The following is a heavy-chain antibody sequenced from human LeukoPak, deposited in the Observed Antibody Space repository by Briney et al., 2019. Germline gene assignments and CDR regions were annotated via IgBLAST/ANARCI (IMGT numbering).Heavy chain of an antibody. CDR1: GYTFTGYY. J-gene: IGHJ4*02. D-gene: IGHD2-15*01. CDR2: INPNSGGT. V-gene: IGHV1-2*02. Sequence: ASVKVSCKASGYTFTGYYMHWVRQAPGRGLEWMGWINPNSGGTNYAQKFQGRVTMTRDTSISTAYMELSRLRSDDTAVYYCARDSELPANFDYWGQGTLVTVSS. CDR3: ARDSELPANFDY.